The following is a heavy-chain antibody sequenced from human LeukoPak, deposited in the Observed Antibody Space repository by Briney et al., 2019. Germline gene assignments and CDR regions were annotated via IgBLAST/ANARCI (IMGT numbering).Heavy chain of an antibody. CDR3: TRQQLVLDY. D-gene: IGHD6-13*01. CDR2: IKSKTDGGTT. J-gene: IGHJ4*02. Sequence: GGSLRLSCAASGFTFSNAWMSWVRQAPGKGLEWVGHIKSKTDGGTTDYAAPVKGRFTISRDDSKNTLYLQMNSLKTEDTAVYCCTRQQLVLDYWGQGTLVTVSS. V-gene: IGHV3-15*01. CDR1: GFTFSNAW.